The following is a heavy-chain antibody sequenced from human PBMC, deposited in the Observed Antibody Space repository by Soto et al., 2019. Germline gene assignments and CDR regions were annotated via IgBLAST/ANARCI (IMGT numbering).Heavy chain of an antibody. Sequence: SETLSLTCAVSGGSISSSNWWSWVRQPPGKGLEWIGEIYHSGSTNYNPSLKSRVTISVDKSKNQFSLKLSSVTAADTAVYYCARGFFGVVINYYYGMDVWGQGATVTVSS. V-gene: IGHV4-4*02. CDR1: GGSISSSNW. D-gene: IGHD3-3*01. J-gene: IGHJ6*02. CDR3: ARGFFGVVINYYYGMDV. CDR2: IYHSGST.